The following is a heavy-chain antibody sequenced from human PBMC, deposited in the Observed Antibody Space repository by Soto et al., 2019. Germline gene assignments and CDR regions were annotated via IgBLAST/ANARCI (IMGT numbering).Heavy chain of an antibody. CDR3: ARSRIQLWFNAFDI. J-gene: IGHJ3*02. V-gene: IGHV1-69*01. CDR1: GGAISSYA. CDR2: VIPIIATP. Sequence: QVQQVQSGTEVKKPGSSVKVSCKASGGAISSYAFSWVRQAPGQGLEWLGGVIPIIATPNNAQKFQDRVTISADESTNTVNMELNSLTSDDTAVYYCARSRIQLWFNAFDIWGQGTMVVVSS. D-gene: IGHD5-18*01.